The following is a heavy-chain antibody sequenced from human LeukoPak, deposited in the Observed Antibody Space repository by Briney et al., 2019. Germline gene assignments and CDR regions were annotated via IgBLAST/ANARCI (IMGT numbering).Heavy chain of an antibody. CDR1: GGSISSYY. CDR3: ARGGDDSSGYSDFDY. CDR2: IYYSGST. V-gene: IGHV4-59*01. Sequence: SETLSLTCTVSGGSISSYYWSWIRQPPGKGLEWIGYIYYSGSTNYNPYLKSRVTISVDTSKNQFSLKLSSVTAADTAVYYCARGGDDSSGYSDFDYWGQGTLVTVSS. J-gene: IGHJ4*02. D-gene: IGHD3-22*01.